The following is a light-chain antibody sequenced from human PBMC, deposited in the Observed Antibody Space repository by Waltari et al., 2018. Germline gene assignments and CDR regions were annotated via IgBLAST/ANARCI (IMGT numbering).Light chain of an antibody. J-gene: IGKJ1*01. Sequence: EIVMTQSPAPLSVSPGERATLSCRASQSVGVTLAWYQQKPGQAPNLLIYDTSTRATGVPAKFSGSGSGTEFTLTISSLQSEDFAIYYCQQYNLWPRTFGQGTRVEIK. CDR2: DTS. CDR1: QSVGVT. V-gene: IGKV3-15*01. CDR3: QQYNLWPRT.